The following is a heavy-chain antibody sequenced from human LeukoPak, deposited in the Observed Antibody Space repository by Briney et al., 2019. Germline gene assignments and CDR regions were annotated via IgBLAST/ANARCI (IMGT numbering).Heavy chain of an antibody. D-gene: IGHD1-1*01. Sequence: PSETLSLTCTVSGGSISSGDYYWSWIRQPPGKGLEWIGYIYYSGSTYYNPSLKSRVTISVDRSKNQFSLKLSSVTAADTAVYYCARELERRGGFDYWGQGTLVTVSS. J-gene: IGHJ4*02. CDR3: ARELERRGGFDY. CDR1: GGSISSGDYY. CDR2: IYYSGST. V-gene: IGHV4-30-4*01.